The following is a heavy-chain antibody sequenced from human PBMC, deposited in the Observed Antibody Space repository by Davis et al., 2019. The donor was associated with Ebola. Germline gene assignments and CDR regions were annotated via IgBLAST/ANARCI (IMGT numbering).Heavy chain of an antibody. CDR3: ARHVYSSSWYDY. J-gene: IGHJ4*02. CDR1: GYSFTTYW. V-gene: IGHV5-51*01. D-gene: IGHD6-13*01. CDR2: IYPGDSDT. Sequence: GESLKISCKGSGYSFTTYWIAWVRQTPAKGLEWMGIIYPGDSDTRYSPSFEGQVTISVDRSISTAYLQWSSLKASDTAMYYCARHVYSSSWYDYWGQGTRVSVSS.